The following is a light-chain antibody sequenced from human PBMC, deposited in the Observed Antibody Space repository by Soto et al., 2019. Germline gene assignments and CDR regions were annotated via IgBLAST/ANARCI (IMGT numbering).Light chain of an antibody. CDR2: DVS. J-gene: IGLJ1*01. CDR3: NSYTSNNTYV. V-gene: IGLV2-14*03. Sequence: SVLTQPASVSGSPGQAITISCSGTSSDVGAFNYVSWYQQHPGKAPKLMIYDVSNRPSGVSNRFSGSKSGNTASLTISGLRAEDEADYYCNSYTSNNTYVFGTGTTVTVL. CDR1: SSDVGAFNY.